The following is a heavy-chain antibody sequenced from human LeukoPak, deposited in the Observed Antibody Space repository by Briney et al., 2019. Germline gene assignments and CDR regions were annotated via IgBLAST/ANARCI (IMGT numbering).Heavy chain of an antibody. CDR1: GFTFSSHW. CDR2: IHPDGTTT. CDR3: AREEVNRVYFDY. Sequence: GRSLRLSCAASGFTFSSHWMHWVRQAPGKGLVWVSRIHPDGTTTAYVDSVKGQFTISRDNAKSTLYLQMNSLRAEDTAVYYCAREEVNRVYFDYWGQGTLVTVSS. D-gene: IGHD4-23*01. V-gene: IGHV3-74*01. J-gene: IGHJ4*02.